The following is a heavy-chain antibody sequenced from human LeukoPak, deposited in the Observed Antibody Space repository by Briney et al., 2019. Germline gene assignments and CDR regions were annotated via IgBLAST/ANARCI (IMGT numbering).Heavy chain of an antibody. CDR1: GGSISGGGYY. D-gene: IGHD3-3*01. J-gene: IGHJ6*02. CDR2: IYYSGST. CDR3: ARGLDSYDFWSGYTYYYYGMDV. V-gene: IGHV4-31*03. Sequence: PSQTLSLTCTVSGGSISGGGYYWSWIRQHPGKGLEWIGYIYYSGSTYYNPSLKSRVTISVDTSKNQFSLKLSSVTAADTAVYYCARGLDSYDFWSGYTYYYYGMDVWGQGTTVTVSS.